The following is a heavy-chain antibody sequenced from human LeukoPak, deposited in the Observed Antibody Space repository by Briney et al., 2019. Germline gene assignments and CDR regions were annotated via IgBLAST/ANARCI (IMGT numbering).Heavy chain of an antibody. CDR1: GGTFSSYA. CDR2: ISGYNGNT. CDR3: ARGFPSRRYYDSSGYYSYYFDY. Sequence: ASVKVSCKASGGTFSSYAISWVRQAPGQGLEWMGWISGYNGNTKYAQKLQGRVTMTTDTSTTTAYMELRSLRSDDTAVYYCARGFPSRRYYDSSGYYSYYFDYWGQGTLVTVSS. J-gene: IGHJ4*02. D-gene: IGHD3-22*01. V-gene: IGHV1-18*01.